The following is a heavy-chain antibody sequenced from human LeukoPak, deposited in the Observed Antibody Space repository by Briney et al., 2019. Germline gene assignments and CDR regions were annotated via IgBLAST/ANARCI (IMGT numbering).Heavy chain of an antibody. CDR3: ARGHVGSYAYYYYYGMDV. V-gene: IGHV4-39*07. CDR2: INHSGST. D-gene: IGHD2-8*01. Sequence: PSETLSLTCTVSGGSISSSNYYWGWIRQPPKKGLEWIGEINHSGSTNYNPSLKSRVTISVDTSKNQFSLKVRSVTAADTAVYYCARGHVGSYAYYYYYGMDVWGQGTTVTVSS. J-gene: IGHJ6*02. CDR1: GGSISSSNYY.